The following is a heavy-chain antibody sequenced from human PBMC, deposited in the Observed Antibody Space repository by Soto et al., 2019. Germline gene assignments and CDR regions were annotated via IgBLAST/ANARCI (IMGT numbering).Heavy chain of an antibody. Sequence: QVQLEQSGAEVKKPGSSVKVSCKASGGTFSNSAISWVRQAPGQGLEWMGGIMPIFRTPDYAQKFQGRVTISADESTSTAYMELSGLRSDDTAVYYCARDKDRIQLGENYYYMLDVWGQGTTVTVSS. CDR2: IMPIFRTP. D-gene: IGHD1-1*01. CDR3: ARDKDRIQLGENYYYMLDV. CDR1: GGTFSNSA. J-gene: IGHJ6*02. V-gene: IGHV1-69*12.